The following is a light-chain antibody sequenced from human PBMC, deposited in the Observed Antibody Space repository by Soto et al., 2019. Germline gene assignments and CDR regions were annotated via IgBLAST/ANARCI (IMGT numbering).Light chain of an antibody. CDR2: AAS. CDR1: QNVRSPY. V-gene: IGKV3-20*01. J-gene: IGKJ1*01. Sequence: EIVLTQSPGTLSLSPGERATLSCRASQNVRSPYLAWYQQKPGQAPRLLIYAASSRAAGIPDRFSSSGSGTDFTLTISRLEPEDFAVYYCQQYGNSAWTFGQGTKVEIK. CDR3: QQYGNSAWT.